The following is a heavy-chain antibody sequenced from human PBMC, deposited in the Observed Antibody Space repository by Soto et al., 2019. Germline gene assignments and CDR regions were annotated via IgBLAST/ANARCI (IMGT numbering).Heavy chain of an antibody. V-gene: IGHV4-59*08. CDR1: GGSISSYY. Sequence: PSETLSLTCTVSGGSISSYYWSWIRQPPGRGLEWIGYIYYSGSTNYNPSLKSRVTISVDTSKNQFSLKLSSVTAADTAVYYCARGTGIAALGWFDPWGQGTLVTVSS. CDR3: ARGTGIAALGWFDP. J-gene: IGHJ5*02. D-gene: IGHD6-13*01. CDR2: IYYSGST.